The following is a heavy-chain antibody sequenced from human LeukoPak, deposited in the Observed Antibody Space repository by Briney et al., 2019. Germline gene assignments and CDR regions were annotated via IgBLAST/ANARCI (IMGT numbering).Heavy chain of an antibody. CDR1: GYSENFYG. Sequence: ASVKVSCKTSGYSENFYGITWVRQVAGQGLEWMGWISAQHGQTEYAPNSQDRVTMTTDTYTNTAYMELRSLRSDDTTVYYCAGSLGYCTSNVCYLKYWGQGTLVTVSS. V-gene: IGHV1-18*01. CDR3: AGSLGYCTSNVCYLKY. J-gene: IGHJ4*02. D-gene: IGHD2-8*01. CDR2: ISAQHGQT.